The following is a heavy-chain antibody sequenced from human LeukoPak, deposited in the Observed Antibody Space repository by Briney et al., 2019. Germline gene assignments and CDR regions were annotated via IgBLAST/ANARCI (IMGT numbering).Heavy chain of an antibody. CDR2: IYYSGST. V-gene: IGHV4-39*07. Sequence: SETLSLTCTVSGGSISSSYYYWGWIRQPPGKGLEWIGSIYYSGSTYYNPSLKSRVTISVDTSKNQFSLKLSSVTAADTAVYYCARYIVGAIDYWGQGTLVTVSS. J-gene: IGHJ4*02. CDR1: GGSISSSYYY. CDR3: ARYIVGAIDY. D-gene: IGHD1-26*01.